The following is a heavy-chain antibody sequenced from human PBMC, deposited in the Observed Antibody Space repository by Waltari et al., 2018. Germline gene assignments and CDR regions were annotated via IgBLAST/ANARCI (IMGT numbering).Heavy chain of an antibody. Sequence: VQLVESGGGVVQPGRSLRLSCAASGFTFSTYAMHWVRQAPGKGLEWVAVISYDGSIEYYADSVKGRFTISRDNSKNTLYLQMNSLSAEDTAVYYCARAYSRLDYWGQGTLVTVSS. CDR3: ARAYSRLDY. D-gene: IGHD6-13*01. J-gene: IGHJ4*02. V-gene: IGHV3-30-3*01. CDR2: ISYDGSIE. CDR1: GFTFSTYA.